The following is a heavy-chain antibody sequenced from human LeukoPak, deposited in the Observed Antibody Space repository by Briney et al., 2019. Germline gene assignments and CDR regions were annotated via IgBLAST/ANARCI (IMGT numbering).Heavy chain of an antibody. CDR2: ISGSGGST. CDR1: GFTFSSYA. J-gene: IGHJ4*02. D-gene: IGHD3-10*01. CDR3: ARFLAYYYGSGSYKIDY. V-gene: IGHV3-23*01. Sequence: GGSLRLSCAASGFTFSSYAMSWVRQAPGKGLEWASAISGSGGSTYYADSVKGRFTISRDNSKNTLYLQMNSLRAEDTAVYYCARFLAYYYGSGSYKIDYWGQGTLVTVSS.